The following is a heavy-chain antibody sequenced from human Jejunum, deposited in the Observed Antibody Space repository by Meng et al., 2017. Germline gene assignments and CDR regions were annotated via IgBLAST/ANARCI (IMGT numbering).Heavy chain of an antibody. CDR2: ISSSSSYK. V-gene: IGHV3-21*01. Sequence: GGPLRLSCAASGLTFSSYSMNWVRQAPGKGREWVSSISSSSSYKYYADSVKGRFTISRENAGNSLYLQINSLRAEETAVYYCARSSSGPIYWGQGTLVTVSS. CDR3: ARSSSGPIY. J-gene: IGHJ4*02. D-gene: IGHD3-22*01. CDR1: GLTFSSYS.